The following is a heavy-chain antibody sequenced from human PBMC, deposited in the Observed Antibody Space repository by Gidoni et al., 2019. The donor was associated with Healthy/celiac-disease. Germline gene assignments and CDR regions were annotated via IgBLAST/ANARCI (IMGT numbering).Heavy chain of an antibody. CDR3: AKDVWELLPLDAFDI. V-gene: IGHV3-9*01. Sequence: EVQLVESGGGLVQPGRSLRLPGAASGCTFGDYAMHLVRQAPGKGLEWVSGISWNSGSIGYADSVKGRFTISRDNAKTSLYLQMNSLRAEDTALYYCAKDVWELLPLDAFDIWGQGTMVTVSS. D-gene: IGHD1-26*01. J-gene: IGHJ3*02. CDR1: GCTFGDYA. CDR2: ISWNSGSI.